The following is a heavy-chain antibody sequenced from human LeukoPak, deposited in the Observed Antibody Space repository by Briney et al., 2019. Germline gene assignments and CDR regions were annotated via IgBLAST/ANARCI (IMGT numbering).Heavy chain of an antibody. V-gene: IGHV3-30*04. CDR3: ARDLWARIAVAGGGVDY. D-gene: IGHD6-19*01. CDR2: ISYDGSNK. Sequence: GGSLRLSCAASGFTFSSYAMHWVRQSPGKGLEWVAVISYDGSNKYYADSVKGRFTISRDNSKNTLYLQMNSLRAEDTAVYYCARDLWARIAVAGGGVDYWGQGTLVTVSS. J-gene: IGHJ4*02. CDR1: GFTFSSYA.